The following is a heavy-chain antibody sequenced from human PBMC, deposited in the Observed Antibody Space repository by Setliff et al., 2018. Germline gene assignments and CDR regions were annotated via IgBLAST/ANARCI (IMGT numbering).Heavy chain of an antibody. V-gene: IGHV1-18*01. D-gene: IGHD1-26*01. Sequence: ASVKVSCKASGYTFTTYGITWVRQAPGQGLECMGWISAYNSGTNNAQHLQGRVTVTTDTSTSTAYMELTSLRSDDTAVYYCARYRPASTGSRQYYFDSWGQGTLVTVSS. CDR1: GYTFTTYG. J-gene: IGHJ4*02. CDR3: ARYRPASTGSRQYYFDS. CDR2: ISAYNSGT.